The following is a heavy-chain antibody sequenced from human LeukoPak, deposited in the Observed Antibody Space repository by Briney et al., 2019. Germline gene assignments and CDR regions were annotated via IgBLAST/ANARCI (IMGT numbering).Heavy chain of an antibody. D-gene: IGHD3-22*01. Sequence: GESLKISCKGSGYIFTNYWIGWVRQMPGKGLEWMGIIYPGDSDTRYSPSFQGQVTILADKSITTAFLQWSSLKASDTAMYYCARLGRNYYYDSSGYPDYWGQGTLVTVSS. CDR3: ARLGRNYYYDSSGYPDY. CDR1: GYIFTNYW. V-gene: IGHV5-51*01. CDR2: IYPGDSDT. J-gene: IGHJ4*02.